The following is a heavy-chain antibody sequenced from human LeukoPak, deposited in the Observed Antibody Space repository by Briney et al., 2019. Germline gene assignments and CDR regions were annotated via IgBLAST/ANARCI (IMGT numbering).Heavy chain of an antibody. D-gene: IGHD3-16*01. CDR1: GITISSYW. CDR3: EAFYYDESGWGDASDM. J-gene: IGHJ3*02. V-gene: IGHV3-7*01. Sequence: GGSLRLSCAAPGITISSYWMSWVRQAPGKGLEWVANIKEDGSEKYYVNSVKGRFTISRDNTKKSLYLQMNRLRAEDTAVYYCEAFYYDESGWGDASDMWGQGTMVTVSS. CDR2: IKEDGSEK.